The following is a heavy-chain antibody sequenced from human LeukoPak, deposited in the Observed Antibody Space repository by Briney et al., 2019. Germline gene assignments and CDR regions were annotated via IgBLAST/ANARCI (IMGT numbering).Heavy chain of an antibody. D-gene: IGHD4-11*01. CDR3: AKDPYSNYRGYYFDY. CDR2: ISGSGGST. V-gene: IGHV3-23*01. CDR1: GFTFSSYA. J-gene: IGHJ4*02. Sequence: GGSLRLSCAASGFTFSSYAMSWLRQAPGKGLESVSAISGSGGSTYYADSVKGRFTISRDNSKNTLYLQMNSLRAEDTAVYYCAKDPYSNYRGYYFDYWGQGTLVTVSS.